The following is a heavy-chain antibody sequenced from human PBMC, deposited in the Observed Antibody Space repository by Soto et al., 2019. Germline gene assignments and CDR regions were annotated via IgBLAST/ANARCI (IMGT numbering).Heavy chain of an antibody. Sequence: PGGSLRLSCAASGFTFSSYAMSWVRQAPGKGLEWVSAISGSGGSTYYADSVKGRFTISRDNSKNTLYLQMNSLRAEDTAVYYCAATLRYFDWLLPSYYYYMDVWGKGTTVTVSS. CDR2: ISGSGGST. CDR1: GFTFSSYA. CDR3: AATLRYFDWLLPSYYYYMDV. D-gene: IGHD3-9*01. V-gene: IGHV3-23*01. J-gene: IGHJ6*03.